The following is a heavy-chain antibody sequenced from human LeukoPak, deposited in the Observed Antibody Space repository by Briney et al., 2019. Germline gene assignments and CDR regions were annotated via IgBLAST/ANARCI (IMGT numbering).Heavy chain of an antibody. J-gene: IGHJ6*03. Sequence: SVKVSCKASGGTFSSYAISWVRQAPGQWLEWMGGIIPIFGTANYAQKFQGRVTITADESTSTAYMELSSLRSEDTAVYYCARDYRGVVVPAARTAPDYYYYYMDVWGKGTTVTVSS. CDR3: ARDYRGVVVPAARTAPDYYYYYMDV. V-gene: IGHV1-69*01. CDR2: IIPIFGTA. D-gene: IGHD2-2*01. CDR1: GGTFSSYA.